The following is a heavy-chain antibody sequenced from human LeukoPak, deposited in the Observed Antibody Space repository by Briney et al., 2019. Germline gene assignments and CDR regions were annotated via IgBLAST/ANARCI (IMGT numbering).Heavy chain of an antibody. J-gene: IGHJ4*02. CDR1: GFTFKNYA. CDR3: ARDGGATGEDY. CDR2: ISSSSSCI. D-gene: IGHD1-26*01. V-gene: IGHV3-21*01. Sequence: GGSLRLSCATSGFTFKNYAMNWVRQAPGKGLEWVSSISSSSSCIYYADSVKGRFTISRDNAKNSLYLQMNSLRAEDTAVYYCARDGGATGEDYWGQGTLVTVSS.